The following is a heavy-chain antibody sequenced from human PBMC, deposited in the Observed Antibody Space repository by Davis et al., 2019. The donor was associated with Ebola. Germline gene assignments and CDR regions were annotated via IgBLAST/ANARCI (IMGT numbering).Heavy chain of an antibody. CDR2: TYSDGSS. J-gene: IGHJ4*02. CDR1: GFIVSSSY. CDR3: AGGRYSGYDLGY. D-gene: IGHD5-12*01. V-gene: IGHV3-53*01. Sequence: GESLKISCAASGFIVSSSYMTWVRQAPGEGLECVSVTYSDGSSYYTDSVEGRFTVPRDNSKNTLLLQMNSLRAEDTAIYYCAGGRYSGYDLGYWGQGTLVTVSS.